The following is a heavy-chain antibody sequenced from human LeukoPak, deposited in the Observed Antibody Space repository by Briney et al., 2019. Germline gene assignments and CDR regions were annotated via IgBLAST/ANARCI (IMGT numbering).Heavy chain of an antibody. V-gene: IGHV1-46*01. CDR2: INPSSGAT. D-gene: IGHD1-26*01. CDR3: ARATNFYYYYGMDV. Sequence: ASVTVSCKTSGYTFTIYYIHWVRQAPGQGREGMGIINPSSGATNYAQKFQGRVTMTRGTSTSTVYMELSSQRSEDTAVYYCARATNFYYYYGMDVWGQGTTVTVSS. CDR1: GYTFTIYY. J-gene: IGHJ6*02.